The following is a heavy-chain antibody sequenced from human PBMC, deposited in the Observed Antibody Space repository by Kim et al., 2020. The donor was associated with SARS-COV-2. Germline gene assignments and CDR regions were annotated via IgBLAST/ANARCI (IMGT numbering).Heavy chain of an antibody. CDR1: GFTFSSYA. D-gene: IGHD2-2*01. Sequence: GGSLRLSCAASGFTFSSYAMSWVRQAPGKGLEWVSAISGSGGSTYYADSVKGRFTISRDNSKNTLYLQMNSLRAEDTAVYYCAKELQYCSSTRCPGAFDIWGTGTMVTASS. CDR3: AKELQYCSSTRCPGAFDI. CDR2: ISGSGGST. J-gene: IGHJ3*02. V-gene: IGHV3-23*01.